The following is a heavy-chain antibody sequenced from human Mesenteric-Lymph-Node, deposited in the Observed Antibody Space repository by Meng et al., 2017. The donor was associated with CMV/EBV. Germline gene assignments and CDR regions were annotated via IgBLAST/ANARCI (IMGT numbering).Heavy chain of an antibody. CDR3: VVVRGVIDPG. CDR2: ISSSSRTI. D-gene: IGHD3-10*01. J-gene: IGHJ4*02. V-gene: IGHV3-48*04. CDR1: GFSFSTYS. Sequence: GESLKISCAASGFSFSTYSMDWVRQAPGKGLEWISYISSSSRTIYHADSVKGRFTISRDNAKNSLYLQMNSLRAEDTAVYYCVVVRGVIDPGWGQGTLVTVSS.